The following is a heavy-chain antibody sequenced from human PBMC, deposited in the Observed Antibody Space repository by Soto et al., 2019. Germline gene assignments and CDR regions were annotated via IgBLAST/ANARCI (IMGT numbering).Heavy chain of an antibody. CDR1: GFTFSSYW. V-gene: IGHV3-74*01. CDR3: VRTSLVVAAATREDY. CDR2: INSDGSST. Sequence: EVQLVESGGGLVQPGESLRLSCAASGFTFSSYWMHWVRQAPGKGLVWVSRINSDGSSTSYAGSVNGRFTISRDNAKNTLYLQMNSLRAEDTAVYYCVRTSLVVAAATREDYWGQGTLVNVSS. D-gene: IGHD2-15*01. J-gene: IGHJ4*02.